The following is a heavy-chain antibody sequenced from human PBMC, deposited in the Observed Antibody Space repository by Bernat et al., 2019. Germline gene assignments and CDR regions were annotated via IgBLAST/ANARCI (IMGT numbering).Heavy chain of an antibody. CDR3: ARVGGFWSGYPQFDP. CDR1: GGSIRISGHY. J-gene: IGHJ5*02. D-gene: IGHD3-3*01. CDR2: INDSGRT. Sequence: QVQLQESGPGLVKPSETLSLTCTVSGGSIRISGHYWVWIRQPPGKGLEWIASINDSGRTYYGASLKSRVTTSVDMSKNQFSLKVTSVTAADTAVYYCARVGGFWSGYPQFDPWGQGTLVTVSS. V-gene: IGHV4-39*01.